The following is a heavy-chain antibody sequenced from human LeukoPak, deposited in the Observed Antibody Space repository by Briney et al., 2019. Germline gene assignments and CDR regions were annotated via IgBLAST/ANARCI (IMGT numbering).Heavy chain of an antibody. V-gene: IGHV4-34*01. J-gene: IGHJ6*02. CDR2: INHSGST. CDR1: GGSFSGYY. D-gene: IGHD4-17*01. Sequence: PSETLSLTCAVYGGSFSGYYWSWIRQPPGKGLEWIGEINHSGSTNYNPSLKSRLTISVDTSKNQFSLKLSSVTAADTAVYYCARGIYGFYYYGMDVWGQGTTVTVSS. CDR3: ARGIYGFYYYGMDV.